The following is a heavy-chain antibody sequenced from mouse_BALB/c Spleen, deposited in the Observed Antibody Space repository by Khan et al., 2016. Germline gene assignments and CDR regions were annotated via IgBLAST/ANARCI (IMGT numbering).Heavy chain of an antibody. CDR3: ARCDY. CDR2: INPYNDGS. J-gene: IGHJ2*01. V-gene: IGHV1S136*01. CDR1: GYTFPRYI. Sequence: VQLKQSGPELVKPGASVKMSCKASGYTFPRYIVHWVKQKPGQGLEWIGYINPYNDGSNYHEMFKGKATLTSDKSSSTAYMELRSMTSEDSAVYNSARCDYWGQGTTITV.